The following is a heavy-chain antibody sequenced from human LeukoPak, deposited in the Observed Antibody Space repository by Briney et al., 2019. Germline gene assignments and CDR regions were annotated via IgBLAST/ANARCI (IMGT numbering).Heavy chain of an antibody. D-gene: IGHD6-19*01. V-gene: IGHV3-23*01. CDR1: GFTFSKYA. CDR3: AKDLEAVAGTIVNDY. CDR2: IGASGGTT. J-gene: IGHJ4*02. Sequence: PGGSLRLSCTVYGFTFSKYAMNWVRQGPGKGLEWVSGIGASGGTTYYADSVQGRFTISRDNSKNTLSLQVNSLRAEDTGVYFCAKDLEAVAGTIVNDYWGQGTLVTVSS.